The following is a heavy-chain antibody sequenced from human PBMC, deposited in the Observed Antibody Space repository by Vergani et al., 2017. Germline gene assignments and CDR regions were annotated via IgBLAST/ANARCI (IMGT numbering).Heavy chain of an antibody. CDR2: ISSDGGST. Sequence: VQLVQSGAEVKKPGASVQVSCKASGFTFSTYAMTWVRQAPGKGLEWVSTISSDGGSTYYADSVKGRFTISRDNSKNTLSLQMNSLTAEDTAIYYCAGPQGTSAYYYGGFDYWGQGILVTVSS. D-gene: IGHD3-22*01. V-gene: IGHV3-23*04. CDR1: GFTFSTYA. CDR3: AGPQGTSAYYYGGFDY. J-gene: IGHJ4*02.